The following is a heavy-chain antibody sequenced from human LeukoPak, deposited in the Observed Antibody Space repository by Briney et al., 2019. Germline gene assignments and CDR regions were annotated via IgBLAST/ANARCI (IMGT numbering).Heavy chain of an antibody. Sequence: PGGSLRLSCAASGFTLSSYGMHWVRQAPGKGLEWVAVIWYDGSNKYYADSVKGRFTISRDNSKNTLYLQMNSLRAEDTAVYYCAREEMATVTIDYWGQGTLVTVSS. D-gene: IGHD5-24*01. CDR3: AREEMATVTIDY. J-gene: IGHJ4*02. CDR2: IWYDGSNK. V-gene: IGHV3-33*01. CDR1: GFTLSSYG.